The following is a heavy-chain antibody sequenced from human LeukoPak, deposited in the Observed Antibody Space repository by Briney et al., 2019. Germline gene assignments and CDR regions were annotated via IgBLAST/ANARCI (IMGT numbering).Heavy chain of an antibody. CDR1: GYTFTGYY. D-gene: IGHD3-9*01. V-gene: IGHV1-2*02. CDR2: INPNSGGT. CDR3: ASALRYFDWLFDY. J-gene: IGHJ4*02. Sequence: EASVKVSCKASGYTFTGYYMHWVRQAPGQGLEWMGWINPNSGGTNYAQKFQGRVTITRDTTISTAYMELSRLRADDTAVYYCASALRYFDWLFDYWGQGTLVTVSS.